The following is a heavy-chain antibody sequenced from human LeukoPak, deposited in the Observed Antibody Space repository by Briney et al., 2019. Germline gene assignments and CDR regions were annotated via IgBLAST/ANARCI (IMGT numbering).Heavy chain of an antibody. D-gene: IGHD6-6*01. J-gene: IGHJ6*02. V-gene: IGHV4-31*03. Sequence: PSETLSLTCTVSGGSISSGGYYWSWIRQHPGKGLEWIGYIYYSRSTYYNPSLKSRVTISVDTSKNQFSLKLSSVTAADTAVYYCARDRDSSSTSYYYYGMDVWGQGTTVTVSS. CDR2: IYYSRST. CDR1: GGSISSGGYY. CDR3: ARDRDSSSTSYYYYGMDV.